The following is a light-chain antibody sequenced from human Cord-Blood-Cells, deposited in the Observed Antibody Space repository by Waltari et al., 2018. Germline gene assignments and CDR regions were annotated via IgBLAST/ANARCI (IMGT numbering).Light chain of an antibody. J-gene: IGLJ1*01. CDR2: DVS. CDR3: SSYTSSSTPFV. Sequence: QPALTQPASVSGSPRQSFTISCTGTSSDVGGYNYVSWYQQHPGKAPKLMIYDVSNRPSGVSNRFSGSKTGNTASLTISGLQAEDEADYYCSSYTSSSTPFVFGTGTKVTVL. CDR1: SSDVGGYNY. V-gene: IGLV2-14*03.